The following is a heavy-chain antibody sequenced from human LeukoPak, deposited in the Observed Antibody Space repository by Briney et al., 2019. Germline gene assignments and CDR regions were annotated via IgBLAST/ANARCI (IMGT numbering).Heavy chain of an antibody. Sequence: SETLSLTCTVSGGSTSSGSYYWSWIRQPTGKGLEWIGRIYTSGSTNYNPSLKSRVTISVDTSKNQFSLKLSSVTAADTAVYYCARRGIPGSGFGELLSKAFDIWGQGTMVTVSS. CDR2: IYTSGST. V-gene: IGHV4-61*02. J-gene: IGHJ3*02. CDR3: ARRGIPGSGFGELLSKAFDI. CDR1: GGSTSSGSYY. D-gene: IGHD3-10*01.